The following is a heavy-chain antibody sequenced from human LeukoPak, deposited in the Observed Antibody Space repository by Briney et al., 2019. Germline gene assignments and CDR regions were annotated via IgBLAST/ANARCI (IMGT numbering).Heavy chain of an antibody. CDR3: ARDKRGGSPYYFDY. D-gene: IGHD2-15*01. CDR2: IYTGGGT. J-gene: IGHJ4*02. Sequence: SETLSLTCTVSGGSISSGSYYWRWIRQAAGKGVEWIGRIYTGGGTNCNPSLKSRVTISVDTSKNQFSLKLSSVTAADTAVYYCARDKRGGSPYYFDYWGQGTLVTVSS. V-gene: IGHV4-61*02. CDR1: GGSISSGSYY.